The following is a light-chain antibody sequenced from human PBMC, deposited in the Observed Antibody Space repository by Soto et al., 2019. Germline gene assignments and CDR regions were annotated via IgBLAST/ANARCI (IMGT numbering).Light chain of an antibody. CDR3: CSYARSSNYV. Sequence: QSALTQPASVSGSPGQSITISCTGTSSDVGSYNLVSWYQQHPGKAPKLIIYEGSKRPSGVSNRFSGSKSGNTASLTISGLQAKDEADYYCCSYARSSNYVFGTGTKVTVL. V-gene: IGLV2-23*01. CDR1: SSDVGSYNL. J-gene: IGLJ1*01. CDR2: EGS.